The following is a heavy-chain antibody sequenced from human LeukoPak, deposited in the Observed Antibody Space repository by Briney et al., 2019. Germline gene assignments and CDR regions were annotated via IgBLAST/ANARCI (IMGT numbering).Heavy chain of an antibody. J-gene: IGHJ5*02. Sequence: SETLSLTCTVSGHSISNHYYWGWIRQPPGKGLEWIGSIYHSGSTYYNPSLKSRVTISVDTSKNQFSLKLSSVTAADTAVYYCARDLGYCSSTSCYSRWFDPWGQGTLVTVSS. D-gene: IGHD2-2*01. CDR3: ARDLGYCSSTSCYSRWFDP. V-gene: IGHV4-38-2*02. CDR2: IYHSGST. CDR1: GHSISNHYY.